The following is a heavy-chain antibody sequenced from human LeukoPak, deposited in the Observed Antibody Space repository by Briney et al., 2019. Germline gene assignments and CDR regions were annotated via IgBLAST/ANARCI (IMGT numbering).Heavy chain of an antibody. Sequence: GGSLRLSCAVSGLTFSSSWMDWVRQAPGKGLEWVASVNPDGNKKYSADSVKGRLTISRDNAENSLYLQMNSLRVEDTAFYYCARDLAYSRLDYWGQGMLVTVSS. CDR1: GLTFSSSW. V-gene: IGHV3-7*01. D-gene: IGHD5-18*01. CDR3: ARDLAYSRLDY. J-gene: IGHJ4*02. CDR2: VNPDGNKK.